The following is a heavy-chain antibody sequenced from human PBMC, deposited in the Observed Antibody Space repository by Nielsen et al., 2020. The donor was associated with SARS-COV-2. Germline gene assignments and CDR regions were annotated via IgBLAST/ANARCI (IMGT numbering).Heavy chain of an antibody. Sequence: SETLSLTCSVSGGSISSYYWSWIRQHPGKGLEWIGYIYYSGSTYYNPSLKSRVTISVDTSKNQFSLKLSSVTAADTAVYYCARALRITNWFDPWGQGTLVTVSS. V-gene: IGHV4-31*03. D-gene: IGHD3-16*01. CDR1: GGSISSYY. CDR3: ARALRITNWFDP. J-gene: IGHJ5*02. CDR2: IYYSGST.